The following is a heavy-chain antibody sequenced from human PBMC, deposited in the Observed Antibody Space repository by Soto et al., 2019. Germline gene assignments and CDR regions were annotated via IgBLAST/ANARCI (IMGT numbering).Heavy chain of an antibody. CDR2: IIPIFGTA. CDR3: ASLKYYYDSSGYPFDY. V-gene: IGHV1-69*13. D-gene: IGHD3-22*01. CDR1: GGTFSSYA. Sequence: SVKVSCKASGGTFSSYAISWVRQAPGQGLEWMGGIIPIFGTANYAQKFQGRVTITADESTSTAYMELSSLRSEDTAVYYCASLKYYYDSSGYPFDYWGQGTLVTVSS. J-gene: IGHJ4*02.